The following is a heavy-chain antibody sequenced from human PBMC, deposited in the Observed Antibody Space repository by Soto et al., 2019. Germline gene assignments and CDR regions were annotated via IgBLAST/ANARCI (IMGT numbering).Heavy chain of an antibody. V-gene: IGHV3-7*01. Sequence: EVQLVESGGGLVQPGGSLRLSCAASGFTFSSYWMSWVRQAPGKGLEWVANTKQDGREKYYVDSVKGRITISRDNAKNSLYLQMNSLRAEDTAVYYSARGRGCGTGCHTFDYWGQGTLVTVSS. D-gene: IGHD2-2*01. J-gene: IGHJ4*02. CDR1: GFTFSSYW. CDR3: ARGRGCGTGCHTFDY. CDR2: TKQDGREK.